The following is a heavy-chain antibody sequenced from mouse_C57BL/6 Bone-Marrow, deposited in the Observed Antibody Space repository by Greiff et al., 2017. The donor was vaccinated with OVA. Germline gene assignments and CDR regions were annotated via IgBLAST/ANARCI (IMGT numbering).Heavy chain of an antibody. CDR2: ISDGGSYT. D-gene: IGHD2-5*01. Sequence: EVKLMESGGGLVKPGGSLKLSCAASGFTFSSYAMSWVRQTPEKRLEWVATISDGGSYTYYPDNVKGRFTISRDNAKNNLYLQMSHLKSEDTAMYYCARPYYSNYWYFDVWGTGTTVTVSS. CDR1: GFTFSSYA. CDR3: ARPYYSNYWYFDV. V-gene: IGHV5-4*03. J-gene: IGHJ1*03.